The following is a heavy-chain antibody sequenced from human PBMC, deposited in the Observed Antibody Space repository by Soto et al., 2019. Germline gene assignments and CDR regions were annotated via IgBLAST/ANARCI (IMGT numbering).Heavy chain of an antibody. CDR2: IWHDESTT. D-gene: IGHD5-18*01. CDR1: GFSFSSYA. J-gene: IGHJ6*02. CDR3: ARDVETTKANYYYYGMDV. Sequence: QEQLVESGGGVVQPGRSLRLSCAASGFSFSSYAMHWVRQAPGKGLEWVALIWHDESTTSYADSVKGRFTISRDNSKNTHYLQMNNLRAEDTAVYYCARDVETTKANYYYYGMDVWGRGTPVTVSS. V-gene: IGHV3-33*01.